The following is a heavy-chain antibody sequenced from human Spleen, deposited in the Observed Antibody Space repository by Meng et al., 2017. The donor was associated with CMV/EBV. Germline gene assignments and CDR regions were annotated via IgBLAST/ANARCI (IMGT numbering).Heavy chain of an antibody. CDR3: AKGMEDFVVEPPTIWVDP. D-gene: IGHD1-14*01. CDR2: INANSGFT. CDR1: TFCGYY. V-gene: IGHV1-2*02. J-gene: IGHJ5*02. Sequence: TFCGYYLTWGRQAPGQGLEWMGWINANSGFTHSGQKFQGRVTMTRDTSISTAYMELRRLRSDDTAVYYCAKGMEDFVVEPPTIWVDPWGQGTLVTVSS.